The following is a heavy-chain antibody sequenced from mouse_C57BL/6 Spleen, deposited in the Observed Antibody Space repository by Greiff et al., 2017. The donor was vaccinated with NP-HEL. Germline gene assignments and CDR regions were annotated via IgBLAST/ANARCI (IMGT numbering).Heavy chain of an antibody. CDR3: ARPVGNYGDWYFDV. D-gene: IGHD2-1*01. CDR1: GYAFSSSW. V-gene: IGHV1-82*01. CDR2: IYPGDGDT. J-gene: IGHJ1*03. Sequence: VQLQQSGPELVKPGASVKISCKASGYAFSSSWMNWVKQRPGKGLEWIGRIYPGDGDTNYNGKFKGKATLTADKSSSTAYMQLSSLTSEDSAVYFCARPVGNYGDWYFDVWGTGTTVTVSS.